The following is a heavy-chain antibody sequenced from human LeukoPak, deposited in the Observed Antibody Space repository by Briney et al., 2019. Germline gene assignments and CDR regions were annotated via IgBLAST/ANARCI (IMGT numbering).Heavy chain of an antibody. CDR1: GFTFSSRW. J-gene: IGHJ4*02. V-gene: IGHV3-48*04. D-gene: IGHD3-9*01. Sequence: GGSLRLSCAASGFTFSSRWMNWVRQAPGKGLEWVSYISRSGSTIYYADSVKGRFTISRDNAKNSLYLQMNSLRAEDTAVYYCARASSYYDILTGSSRSFDYWGQGTLVTVSS. CDR3: ARASSYYDILTGSSRSFDY. CDR2: ISRSGSTI.